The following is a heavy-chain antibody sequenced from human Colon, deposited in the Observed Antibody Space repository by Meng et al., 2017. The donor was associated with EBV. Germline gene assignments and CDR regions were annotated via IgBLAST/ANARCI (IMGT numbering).Heavy chain of an antibody. CDR3: ARGSYYTWAT. CDR2: IDHGVKT. CDR1: GGTGCVYY. Sequence: EILSRCYAMCGGTGCVYYRRLIRHPPGKGLEWMGEIDHGVKTHYKRSFKSRVTMSIDKWKNRFSLDLTSVTAADTAVYYCARGSYYTWATWGQGTLVTVSS. V-gene: IGHV4-34*01. D-gene: IGHD3-10*01. J-gene: IGHJ5*02.